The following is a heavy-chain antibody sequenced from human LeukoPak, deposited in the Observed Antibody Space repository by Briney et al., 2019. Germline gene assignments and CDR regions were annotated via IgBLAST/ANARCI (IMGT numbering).Heavy chain of an antibody. Sequence: ASVKVSCKASGYAFTSYYMHWVRQAPGQGLEWMGIINPSGGSTSYAQKFQGRVTMTRDTSTSTVYMEPSSLRSEDTAVYYCARVMTTATTGDYWGQGTLVTVSS. CDR1: GYAFTSYY. CDR3: ARVMTTATTGDY. D-gene: IGHD4-17*01. CDR2: INPSGGST. V-gene: IGHV1-46*01. J-gene: IGHJ4*02.